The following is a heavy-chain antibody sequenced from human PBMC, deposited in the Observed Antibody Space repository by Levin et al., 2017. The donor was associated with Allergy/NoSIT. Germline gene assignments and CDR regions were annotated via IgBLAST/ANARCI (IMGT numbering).Heavy chain of an antibody. CDR1: GFTFSSYA. CDR3: AKDGEAARLPGPHLAYDY. V-gene: IGHV3-23*01. J-gene: IGHJ4*02. CDR2: ISGSGGST. Sequence: QPGGSLRLSCAASGFTFSSYAMSWVRQAPGKGLEWVSAISGSGGSTYYADSVKGRFTISRDNSKNTLYLQMNSLRAEDTAVYYCAKDGEAARLPGPHLAYDYWGQGTLVTVSS. D-gene: IGHD6-6*01.